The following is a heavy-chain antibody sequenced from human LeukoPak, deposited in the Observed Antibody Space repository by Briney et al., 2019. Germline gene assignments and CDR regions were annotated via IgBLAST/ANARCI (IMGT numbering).Heavy chain of an antibody. V-gene: IGHV5-51*01. CDR3: ARPPAAADTLSNWYFDL. J-gene: IGHJ2*01. CDR2: IYGGDSDT. D-gene: IGHD6-13*01. CDR1: GFSFAGHW. Sequence: GESLKISCKGSGFSFAGHWIGWVRQLPGKGLEWMGTIYGGDSDTRYSPSFQGQVTISADKSITTAYLQWSSLKTSDTAMYYCARPPAAADTLSNWYFDLWGRGTLVTVSS.